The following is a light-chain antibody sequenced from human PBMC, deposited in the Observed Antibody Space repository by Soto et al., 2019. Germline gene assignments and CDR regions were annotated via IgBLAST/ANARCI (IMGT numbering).Light chain of an antibody. CDR2: GAS. J-gene: IGKJ2*01. CDR3: QQYDRSSYT. CDR1: QSVGSNF. V-gene: IGKV3-20*01. Sequence: EIVLTQSPGTLSLSPGERATLSCRTSQSVGSNFLAWYQQKPGQAPRLLIYGASSRATGIPDRFSGSGSGTDFTLTITRLEPEDSAVYYCQQYDRSSYTFGQGTKLEIK.